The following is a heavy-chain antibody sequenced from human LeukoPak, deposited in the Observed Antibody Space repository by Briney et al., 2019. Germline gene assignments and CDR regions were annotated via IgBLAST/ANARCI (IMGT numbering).Heavy chain of an antibody. Sequence: GGSLRLSCAASGFTFSSDAMSWVRQAPGKGLEWVSAIRGRGVNTYNADSVKGRFTIPRDISKNTLYLQMNSLRAEDTAVYYCAKESYYYDSTGYKAYYFDYWGQGTLVTVSS. D-gene: IGHD3-22*01. CDR2: IRGRGVNT. V-gene: IGHV3-23*01. J-gene: IGHJ4*02. CDR3: AKESYYYDSTGYKAYYFDY. CDR1: GFTFSSDA.